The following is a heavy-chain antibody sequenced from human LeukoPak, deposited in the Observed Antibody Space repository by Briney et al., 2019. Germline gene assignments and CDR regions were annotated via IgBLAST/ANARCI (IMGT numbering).Heavy chain of an antibody. CDR2: INPNSGGT. V-gene: IGHV1-2*02. J-gene: IGHJ3*02. D-gene: IGHD3-9*01. Sequence: ASVKVSCKVSGYTLTELSIHWVRQAPGQGLEWMGWINPNSGGTNYAQKFQGRVTMTRDTSISTAYMELSRLRSDDTAVYYCARDREGYYDILTGYYGVGAFDIWGQGTMVTVSS. CDR1: GYTLTELS. CDR3: ARDREGYYDILTGYYGVGAFDI.